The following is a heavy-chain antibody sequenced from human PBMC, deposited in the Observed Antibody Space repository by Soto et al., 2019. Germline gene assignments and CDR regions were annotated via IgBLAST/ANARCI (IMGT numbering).Heavy chain of an antibody. CDR1: GCPFSSYA. CDR2: ISGSGDST. D-gene: IGHD6-19*01. Sequence: PGGSLRLSYAASGCPFSSYAMSWVRQAPGKGLEWVSGISGSGDSTYYADSVKGRFTISRDNSKNTLYLQMNSLRAEDTAVYYCAKGVPGIAVAGTGYFQHWGQGTLVTSPQ. J-gene: IGHJ1*01. V-gene: IGHV3-23*01. CDR3: AKGVPGIAVAGTGYFQH.